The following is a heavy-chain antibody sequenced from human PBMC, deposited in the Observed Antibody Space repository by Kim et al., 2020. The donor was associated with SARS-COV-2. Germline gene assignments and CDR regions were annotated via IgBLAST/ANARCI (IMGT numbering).Heavy chain of an antibody. D-gene: IGHD3-22*01. Sequence: LKSRVTISVDTSKNQFSLKLSSVTAADTAVYYCARALPGAYDSSGSPTGDWGQGTLVTVSS. V-gene: IGHV4-30-2*04. J-gene: IGHJ4*02. CDR3: ARALPGAYDSSGSPTGD.